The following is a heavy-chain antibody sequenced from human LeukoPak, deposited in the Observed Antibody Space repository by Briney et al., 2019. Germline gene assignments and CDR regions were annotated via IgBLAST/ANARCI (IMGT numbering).Heavy chain of an antibody. CDR1: GFTFDDYT. CDR3: AKDLSGYYYGSGSKYDLGFDY. CDR2: ISWDGGST. Sequence: GGSLRLSCAASGFTFDDYTMHWVRQAPGKDLEWVSLISWDGGSTYYADSVKGRFTISRDNSKNSLYLQMNSLRTEDTALYYCAKDLSGYYYGSGSKYDLGFDYWGQGTLVTVSS. J-gene: IGHJ4*02. D-gene: IGHD3-10*01. V-gene: IGHV3-43*01.